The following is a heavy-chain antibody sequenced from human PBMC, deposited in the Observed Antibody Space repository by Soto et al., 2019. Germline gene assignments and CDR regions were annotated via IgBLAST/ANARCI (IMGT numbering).Heavy chain of an antibody. CDR3: VSRKSSPYFDY. CDR2: IYYSGST. Sequence: SETLSLTCTVSGGSISSGDYYWSWIRQPPGKGPEWIGNIYYSGSTYYNPSLKSRVTISIDTSKNQFSLKLSSVTAADTAVYYCVSRKSSPYFDYWGQGTLVTVSS. V-gene: IGHV4-30-4*01. D-gene: IGHD3-10*01. CDR1: GGSISSGDYY. J-gene: IGHJ4*02.